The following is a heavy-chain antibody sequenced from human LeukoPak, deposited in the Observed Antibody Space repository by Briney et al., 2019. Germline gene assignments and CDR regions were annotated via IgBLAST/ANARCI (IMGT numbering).Heavy chain of an antibody. CDR2: ISGSGGST. D-gene: IGHD6-19*01. CDR1: GFTFSSYA. V-gene: IGHV3-23*01. CDR3: AKSTYSSGWYDDY. Sequence: GGSLRLSCAAPGFTFSSYAMGWVRQAPGKGLEWVSAISGSGGSTYYADSVKGRFTISRDNSKNTLYLQMNSLGAEDTAVYYCAKSTYSSGWYDDYWGQGTLVTVSS. J-gene: IGHJ4*02.